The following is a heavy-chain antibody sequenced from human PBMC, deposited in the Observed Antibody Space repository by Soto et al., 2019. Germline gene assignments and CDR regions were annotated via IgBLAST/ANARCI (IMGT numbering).Heavy chain of an antibody. J-gene: IGHJ6*02. V-gene: IGHV3-74*01. Sequence: LRLSCAASGLTFSSYGMYWIRQAPGKGLVWVSDINSGGSSTSYADSVKGRFTISRDNSKNTLYLQMNSLRAEDTAVYYCAKGGPYGMDVWGQGTTVTVSS. CDR1: GLTFSSYG. CDR2: INSGGSST. CDR3: AKGGPYGMDV. D-gene: IGHD2-15*01.